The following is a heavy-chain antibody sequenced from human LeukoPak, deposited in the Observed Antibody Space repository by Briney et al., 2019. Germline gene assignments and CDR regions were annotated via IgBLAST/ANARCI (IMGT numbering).Heavy chain of an antibody. CDR2: INSNGRST. Sequence: PGGALRLSCAASGFTFSSYWMHWVRQAPGKGLVWVSRINSNGRSTNYADSVKGGFTISRDNAKSTLYLQMNSLRAEDTAVYYCKNDRVLGWLKWYDPWGRETLVPPS. D-gene: IGHD3-3*01. V-gene: IGHV3-74*01. J-gene: IGHJ5*02. CDR3: KNDRVLGWLKWYDP. CDR1: GFTFSSYW.